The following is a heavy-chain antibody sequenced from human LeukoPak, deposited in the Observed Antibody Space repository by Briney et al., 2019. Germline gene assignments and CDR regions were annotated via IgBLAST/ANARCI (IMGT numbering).Heavy chain of an antibody. CDR1: GGTFSSYA. CDR3: ASSGRYSSSWRPWYYYYYMDV. J-gene: IGHJ6*03. CDR2: IIPISGTA. Sequence: SVKVSCKASGGTFSSYAISWVRQAPGQGLEWMGGIIPISGTANYAQKFQGRVTITTDESTSTAYMELSSLRSEDTAVYYCASSGRYSSSWRPWYYYYYMDVWGKGTTVTVSS. V-gene: IGHV1-69*05. D-gene: IGHD6-13*01.